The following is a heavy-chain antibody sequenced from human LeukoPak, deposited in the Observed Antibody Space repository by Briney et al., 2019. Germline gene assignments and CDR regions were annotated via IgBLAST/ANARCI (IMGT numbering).Heavy chain of an antibody. CDR2: IYYSGST. D-gene: IGHD3-3*01. CDR1: GGSISSYY. Sequence: PSETLSLTCTVSGGSISSYYWSWIRQPPGKGLEWIGYIYYSGSTNYNPSLKSRVTISVDTSKNQFSLKLSSVTAADTAVYYCARDRRYDFWSGYSDAFDIWGQGTMVTVSS. J-gene: IGHJ3*02. V-gene: IGHV4-59*01. CDR3: ARDRRYDFWSGYSDAFDI.